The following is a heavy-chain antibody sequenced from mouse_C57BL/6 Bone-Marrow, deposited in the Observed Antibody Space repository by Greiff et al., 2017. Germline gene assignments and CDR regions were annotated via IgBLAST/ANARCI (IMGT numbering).Heavy chain of an antibody. CDR2: ILPGSGST. D-gene: IGHD2-1*01. Sequence: VQLQQSGAELMKPGASVKLSCKATGYTFTGYWIEWVKQRPGHGLEWIGEILPGSGSTNYNEKFKGKATFTAGTSSNTAYMQISSLTTEDSAIYYCARGNQDRCFDVWGTGTTVTVSS. CDR3: ARGNQDRCFDV. J-gene: IGHJ1*03. CDR1: GYTFTGYW. V-gene: IGHV1-9*01.